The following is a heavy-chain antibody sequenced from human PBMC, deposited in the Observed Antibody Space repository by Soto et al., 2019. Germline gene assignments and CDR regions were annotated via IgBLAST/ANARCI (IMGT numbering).Heavy chain of an antibody. J-gene: IGHJ4*02. D-gene: IGHD3-22*01. CDR2: ITPFNGNT. V-gene: IGHV1-45*02. Sequence: GASVKVSCKGSGNTFTYVYLHWVRQAPGQALEWMGWITPFNGNTKYAQKFQDRVTFTGDTSLNTAHMELSSLRSDDTAMFYCASGRYDASGYFDYWGQGTLVIVAS. CDR1: GNTFTYVY. CDR3: ASGRYDASGYFDY.